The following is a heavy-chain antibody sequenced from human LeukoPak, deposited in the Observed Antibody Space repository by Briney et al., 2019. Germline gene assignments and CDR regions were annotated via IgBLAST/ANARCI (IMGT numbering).Heavy chain of an antibody. CDR2: IYSGGST. J-gene: IGHJ2*01. Sequence: GGSLRLSCAASGFTLSNNYMSWVRQAPGKGLEWVSVIYSGGSTYYADSVKGRFTISRDTSKNTLSLQMNSLRAEDTAVYYCARHSSGSLWYFDLWGRGTLVTVSS. CDR1: GFTLSNNY. D-gene: IGHD6-19*01. V-gene: IGHV3-53*01. CDR3: ARHSSGSLWYFDL.